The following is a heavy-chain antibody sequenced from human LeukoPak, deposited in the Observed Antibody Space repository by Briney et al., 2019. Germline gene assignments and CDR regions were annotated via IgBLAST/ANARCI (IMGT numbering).Heavy chain of an antibody. CDR1: GGSISTYY. CDR2: IYYSGST. CDR3: ARYYCSGGSCYHPGFDY. V-gene: IGHV4-59*08. D-gene: IGHD2-15*01. Sequence: PSETLSLTCTVSGGSISTYYWSWIRQPPGKGLEWIGDIYYSGSTNYNPSLKSRVTISVDTSKNQSSLKLSSVTAADTAVYYCARYYCSGGSCYHPGFDYWGQGTLVTVSS. J-gene: IGHJ4*02.